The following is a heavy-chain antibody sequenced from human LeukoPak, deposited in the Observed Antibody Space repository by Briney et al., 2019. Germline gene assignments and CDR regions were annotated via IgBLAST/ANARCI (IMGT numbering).Heavy chain of an antibody. CDR2: ISYDGSNI. Sequence: GGSLRLSCAASGFAFITYAMHWVRQAPGKGLEWVAIISYDGSNIYYADSVKGRFTISRDNSKNTLYLQMNSLRAEDTAVYYCAKDLEAVAGRYWGQGTLVTVPS. CDR1: GFAFITYA. V-gene: IGHV3-30*04. CDR3: AKDLEAVAGRY. D-gene: IGHD6-19*01. J-gene: IGHJ4*02.